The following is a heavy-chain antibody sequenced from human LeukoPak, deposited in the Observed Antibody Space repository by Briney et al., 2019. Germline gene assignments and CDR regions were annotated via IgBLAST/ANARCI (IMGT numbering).Heavy chain of an antibody. CDR3: ARGSLWFGERGLDY. CDR2: VYYNGNT. D-gene: IGHD3-10*01. Sequence: KPSETLSLTCTVSGDSISTYYWSWIRQPPGKGLEWIGYVYYNGNTNYNPSLKSRVTISVDTSKNQFSLKLTSVTAADTAVYYCARGSLWFGERGLDYWGQGTLVTVSS. CDR1: GDSISTYY. J-gene: IGHJ4*02. V-gene: IGHV4-59*01.